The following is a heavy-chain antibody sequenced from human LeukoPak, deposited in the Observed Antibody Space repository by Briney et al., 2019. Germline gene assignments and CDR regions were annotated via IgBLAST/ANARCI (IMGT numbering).Heavy chain of an antibody. V-gene: IGHV3-7*03. CDR1: GFTFSSYW. D-gene: IGHD3-10*01. J-gene: IGHJ6*03. Sequence: GGSLRLSCAASGFTFSSYWMSWVRQAPGKGLEWVANIKQDGSEKYYVDSVKGRFTISRDNSKNTLYLQMNSLRAEDTAVYYCARHGSITMVRGRLRYYYMDVWGKGTTVTISS. CDR3: ARHGSITMVRGRLRYYYMDV. CDR2: IKQDGSEK.